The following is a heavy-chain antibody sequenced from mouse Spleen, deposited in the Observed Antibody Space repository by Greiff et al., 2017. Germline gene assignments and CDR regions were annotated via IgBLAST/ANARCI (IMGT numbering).Heavy chain of an antibody. Sequence: VKLMESGPELVKPGASVKISCKASGYSFTSYYIHWVKQRPGQGLEWIGWIYPGSGNTKYNEKFKGKATLTADTSSSTAYMQLSSLTSEDSAVYYCARNGRGFAYWGQGTLVTVSA. CDR2: IYPGSGNT. V-gene: IGHV1-66*01. CDR1: GYSFTSYY. CDR3: ARNGRGFAY. D-gene: IGHD6-1*01. J-gene: IGHJ3*01.